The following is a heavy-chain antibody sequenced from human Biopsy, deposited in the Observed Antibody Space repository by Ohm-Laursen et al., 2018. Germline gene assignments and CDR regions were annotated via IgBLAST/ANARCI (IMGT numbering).Heavy chain of an antibody. J-gene: IGHJ4*02. CDR3: ARVFCTSTTCYGLLDN. D-gene: IGHD2/OR15-2a*01. Sequence: SVKVSCKTSGYTFTSYDISWVRQAPGQGLEWMGWISPYNDKTSYPPKLQDRVTMTADTSTNIAHMELRSLRSDDTAVYYCARVFCTSTTCYGLLDNWGQGTVVTVSS. V-gene: IGHV1-18*01. CDR1: GYTFTSYD. CDR2: ISPYNDKT.